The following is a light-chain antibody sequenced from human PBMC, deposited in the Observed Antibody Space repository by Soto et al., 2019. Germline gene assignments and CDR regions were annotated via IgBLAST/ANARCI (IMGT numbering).Light chain of an antibody. CDR1: QSVTTRY. J-gene: IGKJ1*01. CDR2: GAS. CDR3: QQYNNWLT. V-gene: IGKV3D-15*01. Sequence: EIVLTQSPVTLSLSPGEESTLSCRASQSVTTRYLAWYQQKPGQAPRLLMYGASNRATGIPDRFSGSGSGTEFTLTISSLQSEDFAVYYCQQYNNWLTFGQGTKVDIK.